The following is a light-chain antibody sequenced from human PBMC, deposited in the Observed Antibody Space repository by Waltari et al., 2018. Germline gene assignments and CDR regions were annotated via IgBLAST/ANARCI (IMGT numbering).Light chain of an antibody. CDR1: SSDVGGYNY. Sequence: QSALTQPASVSGSPGQSIPLSCTGTSSDVGGYNYVSWYQQHPGKAPKLMIYDVSNRPSGVSNRFSGLQAEDEADYYCSSYISSSTLELFGGGTSLTVL. CDR2: DVS. J-gene: IGLJ2*01. CDR3: SSYISSSTLEL. V-gene: IGLV2-14*03.